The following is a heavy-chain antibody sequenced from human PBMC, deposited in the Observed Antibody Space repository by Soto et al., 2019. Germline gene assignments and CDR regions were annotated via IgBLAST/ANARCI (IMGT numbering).Heavy chain of an antibody. J-gene: IGHJ6*04. V-gene: IGHV3-30*18. CDR2: ISFDGSKE. D-gene: IGHD3-10*01. CDR3: ANSRASMVRGVVLCYGRDV. CDR1: GFTFSSYG. Sequence: QVQLVESGGGVVQPGRSLRLSCAASGFTFSSYGMHWVRQAPGKGLEWVTVISFDGSKEYYADSVKGRFTISSDNSKNALYLQMDSLTFEDTGVYYCANSRASMVRGVVLCYGRDVGGDGTTVSVSS.